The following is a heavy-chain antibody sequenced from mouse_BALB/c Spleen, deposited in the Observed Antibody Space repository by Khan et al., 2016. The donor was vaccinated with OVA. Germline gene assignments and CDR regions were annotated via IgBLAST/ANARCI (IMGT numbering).Heavy chain of an antibody. CDR2: IRYSGRT. J-gene: IGHJ3*01. V-gene: IGHV3-2*02. Sequence: EVQLQESGPGLVKPSQSLSLTCTVSGYSITSDYVWNWIRQFPGNKLEWMGYIRYSGRTSYTPPLKSRIPFTRDTSKNQCFLQLNSATTEGTTTYCCAGGRAYWGQGTLVTVSA. CDR3: AGGRAY. CDR1: GYSITSDYV. D-gene: IGHD3-3*01.